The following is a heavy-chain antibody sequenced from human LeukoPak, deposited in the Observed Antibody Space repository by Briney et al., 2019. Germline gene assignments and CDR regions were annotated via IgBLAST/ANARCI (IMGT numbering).Heavy chain of an antibody. Sequence: GGSLRLSCTASGFTFINYSMNWVRQAPGKGLEWVSSIRTNRAFIYYADSVRGRFTISRDNTKNSLYLQMDSLTADATAVYFCACLRGPSDYWGQGPLVTVSS. CDR1: GFTFINYS. V-gene: IGHV3-21*01. CDR2: IRTNRAFI. J-gene: IGHJ4*02. CDR3: ACLRGPSDY. D-gene: IGHD4-17*01.